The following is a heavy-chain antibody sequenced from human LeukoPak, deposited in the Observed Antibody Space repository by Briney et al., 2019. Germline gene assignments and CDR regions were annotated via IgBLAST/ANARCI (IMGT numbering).Heavy chain of an antibody. Sequence: SETLSLTCTVSGGSISSGDYSWSWIRQPPGQGLEWIGYIYYSGSTNYNPSLKSRVTISVDTSKNQFSLKLSSVTAADTAVYYCAREYYYDSSGYYRFENWFDPWGQGTLVTVSS. CDR1: GGSISSGDYS. CDR3: AREYYYDSSGYYRFENWFDP. CDR2: IYYSGST. J-gene: IGHJ5*02. V-gene: IGHV4-61*08. D-gene: IGHD3-22*01.